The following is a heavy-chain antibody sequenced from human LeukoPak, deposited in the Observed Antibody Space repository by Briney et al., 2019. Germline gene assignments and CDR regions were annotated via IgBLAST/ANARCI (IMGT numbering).Heavy chain of an antibody. D-gene: IGHD6-19*01. CDR2: IYTSGTT. Sequence: SETLSLTCTVPGGSISSYYWSWIRQPARKGLEWIGRIYTSGTTHYNPSLKSRVTMSVDTSKNQFSLKLSSVTAADTAVYYCARDDSSGWSIDAFDIWGQGTMVTVSS. CDR1: GGSISSYY. V-gene: IGHV4-4*07. CDR3: ARDDSSGWSIDAFDI. J-gene: IGHJ3*02.